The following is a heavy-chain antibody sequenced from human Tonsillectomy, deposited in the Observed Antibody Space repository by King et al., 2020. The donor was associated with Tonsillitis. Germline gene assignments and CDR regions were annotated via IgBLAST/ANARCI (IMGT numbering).Heavy chain of an antibody. D-gene: IGHD3-3*01. CDR2: ISYSGGST. Sequence: LVESGGGLVQPGGSLSLSCAASGFTFSSYAMSWVRQAPGKGLEWVSGISYSGGSTYSADSVKGRFTISRDNSKNTLYLQMNSLRAEDTAVYYCAKPYDFWSGYPIDYWGQGTLVTVSS. CDR3: AKPYDFWSGYPIDY. J-gene: IGHJ4*02. CDR1: GFTFSSYA. V-gene: IGHV3-23*04.